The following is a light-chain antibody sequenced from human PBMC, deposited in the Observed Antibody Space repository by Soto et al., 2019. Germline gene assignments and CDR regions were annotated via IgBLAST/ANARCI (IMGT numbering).Light chain of an antibody. J-gene: IGKJ2*01. Sequence: EIVMTQSPATLSVSPGERVTLSCRASQSVSSNFAWYQQKPGQAPRRLIYDASARATGIPARFSGSGSGTDFTLTISSLQSDDFAVYSCQQYNNWPYTFGQGTKLVIK. CDR3: QQYNNWPYT. CDR2: DAS. V-gene: IGKV3-15*01. CDR1: QSVSSN.